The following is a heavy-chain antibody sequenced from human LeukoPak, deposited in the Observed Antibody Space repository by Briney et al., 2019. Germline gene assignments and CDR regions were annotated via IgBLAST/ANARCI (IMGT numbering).Heavy chain of an antibody. CDR3: ARGYGDYDWFDP. Sequence: GASVKVSCKASGYTFTSYYMHWVRQDPGQGLEWMGIINPSGGSTSYAQKFQGRVTMTMDTSTSTVHMELSSLRSEDTPVYHCARGYGDYDWFDPWGQGTLVTVSS. J-gene: IGHJ5*02. CDR1: GYTFTSYY. D-gene: IGHD4-17*01. V-gene: IGHV1-46*03. CDR2: INPSGGST.